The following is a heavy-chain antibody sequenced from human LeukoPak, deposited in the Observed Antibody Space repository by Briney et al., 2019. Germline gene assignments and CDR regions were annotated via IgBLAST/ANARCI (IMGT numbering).Heavy chain of an antibody. CDR1: GGSISSYY. CDR2: IYTSGRT. CDR3: ARDDASSGYYSSSGFDY. D-gene: IGHD3-22*01. V-gene: IGHV4-4*07. Sequence: SETLSLTCTVSGGSISSYYWSWIRQPAGKGLEWIGRIYTSGRTNYNPSLKSRVTMSVDTSKNQFSLKLSSVTAADTAVYYCARDDASSGYYSSSGFDYWGQGTLVTVSS. J-gene: IGHJ4*02.